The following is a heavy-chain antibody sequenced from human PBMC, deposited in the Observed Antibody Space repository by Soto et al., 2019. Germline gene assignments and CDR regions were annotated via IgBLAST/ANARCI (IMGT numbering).Heavy chain of an antibody. CDR3: ARLRRITTYHYGMDV. V-gene: IGHV1-8*01. Sequence: QVQLVQSGAEVKKPGASVKVSCKASGYTFTSYDINWVRQATGQGLAWMGWMNPNSVNTGYAQKFQGRVTMTRNTSISTAYMELSSLRSEDTAVYYCARLRRITTYHYGMDVWGQGTTVTVSS. D-gene: IGHD3-3*01. CDR1: GYTFTSYD. CDR2: MNPNSVNT. J-gene: IGHJ6*02.